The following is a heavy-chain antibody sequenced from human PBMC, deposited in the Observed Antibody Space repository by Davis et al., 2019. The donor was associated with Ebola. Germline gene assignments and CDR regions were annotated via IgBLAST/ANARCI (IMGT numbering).Heavy chain of an antibody. J-gene: IGHJ2*01. Sequence: MPSETLSLTCNVSGGSISTYYWSWIRQSPGKGLEWIGYAYYGGRTDYNPSLRSRAIISVDTSKNHFSLNLSSVTAADTANYYCARSVFFDSTGYYVHWYYDLWGRGTLVTVSS. CDR3: ARSVFFDSTGYYVHWYYDL. D-gene: IGHD3-22*01. CDR2: AYYGGRT. CDR1: GGSISTYY. V-gene: IGHV4-59*01.